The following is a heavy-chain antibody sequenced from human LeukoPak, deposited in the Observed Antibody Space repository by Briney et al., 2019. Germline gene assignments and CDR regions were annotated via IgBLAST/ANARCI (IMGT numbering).Heavy chain of an antibody. J-gene: IGHJ5*02. D-gene: IGHD1-26*01. CDR2: LYYSGST. Sequence: SETLSLTCTVSGGSISSSGYYWGWIRQPPGKGLEWIASLYYSGSTYYNPSLKSRVTISVDTSKKHLSLKLSSLTAPDTGVYYSARLKDIGCYYGLPWFEAMGQGTLVTVSA. V-gene: IGHV4-39*02. CDR1: GGSISSSGYY. CDR3: ARLKDIGCYYGLPWFEA.